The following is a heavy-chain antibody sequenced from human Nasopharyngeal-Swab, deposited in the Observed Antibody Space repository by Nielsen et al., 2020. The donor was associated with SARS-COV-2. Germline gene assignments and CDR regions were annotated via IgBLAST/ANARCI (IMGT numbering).Heavy chain of an antibody. Sequence: ASVKVSCKASGYFFTDYYMHWVRQAPGQGLEWMGRINPYCGDTKYAQNFQGRVTVTRDTSIKTVYVELSSLTSDDTAVYYCVRDDGDVPGITGSGPPGGFWGQGTLVTVSS. CDR2: INPYCGDT. CDR3: VRDDGDVPGITGSGPPGGF. J-gene: IGHJ4*02. V-gene: IGHV1-2*06. CDR1: GYFFTDYY. D-gene: IGHD6-13*01.